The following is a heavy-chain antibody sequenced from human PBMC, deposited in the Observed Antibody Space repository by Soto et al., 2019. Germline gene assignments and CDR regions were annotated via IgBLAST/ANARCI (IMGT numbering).Heavy chain of an antibody. J-gene: IGHJ4*02. CDR1: GFTFSSYT. Sequence: EVQLLEAGGDLIQPGGSLRLSCAASGFTFSSYTITWVRQAPGKGLEWVSAINGDDGSTYYADSVKGRFTISRDNSKDTLYLQMNSLRAEDTAVYYCAKDQVCSGGSCYYDYWGQGTMVTVSS. D-gene: IGHD2-15*01. CDR2: INGDDGST. CDR3: AKDQVCSGGSCYYDY. V-gene: IGHV3-23*01.